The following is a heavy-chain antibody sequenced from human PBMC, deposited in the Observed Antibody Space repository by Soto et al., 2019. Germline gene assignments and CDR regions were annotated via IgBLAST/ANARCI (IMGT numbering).Heavy chain of an antibody. Sequence: WTWIRQPPGKGLEWIGYIYYTGGTNYSPSLKSRVTISLDTSKNQFSLKLTSMTAADTAVYYCARGMGTAVEAINYYYFYGMDVWGQGTTVTVSS. D-gene: IGHD6-19*01. CDR2: IYYTGGT. J-gene: IGHJ6*02. CDR3: ARGMGTAVEAINYYYFYGMDV. V-gene: IGHV4-59*01.